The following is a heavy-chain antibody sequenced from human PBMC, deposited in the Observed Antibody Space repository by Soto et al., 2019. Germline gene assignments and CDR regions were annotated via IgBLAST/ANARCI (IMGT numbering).Heavy chain of an antibody. CDR3: ARTVQRRGSYYYYYYMDV. V-gene: IGHV3-7*01. D-gene: IGHD3-10*01. CDR1: GFTFSSYW. Sequence: SLRLSCAASGFTFSSYWMSWVRQAPGKGLEWVANIKQDGSEKYYVDSVKGRFTISRDNAKNSLYLQMNSLRAEDTAVYYCARTVQRRGSYYYYYYMDVWGKGTTVTVSS. J-gene: IGHJ6*03. CDR2: IKQDGSEK.